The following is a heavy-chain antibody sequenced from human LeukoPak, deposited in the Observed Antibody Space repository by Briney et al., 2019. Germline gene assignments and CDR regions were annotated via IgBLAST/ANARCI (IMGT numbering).Heavy chain of an antibody. V-gene: IGHV1-69*04. D-gene: IGHD3-10*01. Sequence: ASVKVSCKASGGTFSSYAISWVRQAPGQGLEWMGRIIPILGIANYAQKFQGRVTITADKSTSTAYMELSSLRSEDTAVYYCASPTMVREQGPSNDAFDIWGQGTMVTVSS. J-gene: IGHJ3*02. CDR2: IIPILGIA. CDR1: GGTFSSYA. CDR3: ASPTMVREQGPSNDAFDI.